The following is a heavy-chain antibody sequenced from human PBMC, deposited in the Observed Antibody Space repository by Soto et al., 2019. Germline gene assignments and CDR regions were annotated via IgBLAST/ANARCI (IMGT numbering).Heavy chain of an antibody. J-gene: IGHJ3*02. CDR3: ARATLVGANFDAFDI. Sequence: PSETLYLTCTFSGASITSGGYYWTWIRQHPGKGLEWIGYIYYSGTTYYNPSLKSRVTISVETSKNQFSLKLSSVTAADTAVYYCARATLVGANFDAFDIWGRGTMVTVAS. D-gene: IGHD1-26*01. V-gene: IGHV4-31*03. CDR2: IYYSGTT. CDR1: GASITSGGYY.